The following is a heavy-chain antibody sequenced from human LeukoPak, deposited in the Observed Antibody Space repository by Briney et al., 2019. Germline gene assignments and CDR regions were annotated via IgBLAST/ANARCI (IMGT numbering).Heavy chain of an antibody. D-gene: IGHD6-13*01. CDR1: GGSISSSSYY. V-gene: IGHV4-39*01. CDR3: ARHAIAAANLYNWFDP. J-gene: IGHJ5*02. CDR2: IYYSGST. Sequence: PSETLSLTCTVSGGSISSSSYYWGWIRQPPGKGLEWIRSIYYSGSTYYNPSLKSRVTISVDTSKNQSSLKLSSVTAADTAVYYCARHAIAAANLYNWFDPWGQGTLVTVSS.